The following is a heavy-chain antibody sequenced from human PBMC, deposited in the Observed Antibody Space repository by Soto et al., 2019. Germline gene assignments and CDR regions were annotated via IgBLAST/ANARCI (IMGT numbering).Heavy chain of an antibody. CDR2: ISAYNGNT. V-gene: IGHV1-18*01. D-gene: IGHD3-10*01. J-gene: IGHJ6*02. CDR3: ARDRTSLLCFGKLSYYSYAMDV. Sequence: GASVKVSCKASGYTFTSYGISWVRQAPGQGLEWMGWISAYNGNTNYAQKLQGRVTMTTDTSTSTAYMELRSLRSDDTAVYYCARDRTSLLCFGKLSYYSYAMDVWGQGTTVTVSS. CDR1: GYTFTSYG.